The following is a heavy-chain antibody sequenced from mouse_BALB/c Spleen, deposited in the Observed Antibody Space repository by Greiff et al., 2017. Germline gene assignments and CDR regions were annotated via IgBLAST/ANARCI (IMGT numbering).Heavy chain of an antibody. CDR3: AKHGDYGSSYGYFDV. CDR2: IWGGGST. J-gene: IGHJ1*01. Sequence: QVQLKQSGPGLVAPSQSLSITCTVSGFSLTSYGVSWIRQPPGKGLEWLGVIWGGGSTYYNSALKSRLSISKDNSKSQVFLKMNSLQTDDTAMYYCAKHGDYGSSYGYFDVWGAGTTVTVSS. CDR1: GFSLTSYG. D-gene: IGHD1-1*01. V-gene: IGHV2-6-5*01.